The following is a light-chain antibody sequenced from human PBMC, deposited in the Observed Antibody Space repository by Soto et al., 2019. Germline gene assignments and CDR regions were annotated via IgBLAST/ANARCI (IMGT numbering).Light chain of an antibody. V-gene: IGLV7-46*01. CDR1: TGTVTSGHY. CDR3: LLSYTGRLYV. CDR2: DTD. Sequence: QAVVTQEPSLTVSPGGTVTLTCGCNTGTVTSGHYPYWFQQKPGQAPRALIYDTDNKHSWTPARFSGSLRGGTAALSLSGAQPEDEADYYCLLSYTGRLYVFGTGTKLTVL. J-gene: IGLJ1*01.